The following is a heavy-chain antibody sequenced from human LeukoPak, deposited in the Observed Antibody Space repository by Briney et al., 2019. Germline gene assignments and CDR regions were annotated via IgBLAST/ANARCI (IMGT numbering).Heavy chain of an antibody. CDR3: ARFGGYYYYYYYMDV. CDR1: GGSFSGYY. J-gene: IGHJ6*03. CDR2: INHSGST. D-gene: IGHD3-10*01. Sequence: TSETLSLTCAVYGGSFSGYYWSWIRQPPGKGLEWIGEINHSGSTNYNPSLKSRVTISVDTSKNQFSLKLSSATAADTAVYYCARFGGYYYYYYYMDVWGKGTTVTVSS. V-gene: IGHV4-34*01.